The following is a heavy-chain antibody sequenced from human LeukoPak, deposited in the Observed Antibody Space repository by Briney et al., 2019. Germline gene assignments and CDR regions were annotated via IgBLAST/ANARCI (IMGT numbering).Heavy chain of an antibody. V-gene: IGHV3-23*01. CDR3: AKAPAPIGRSGSYFLYYYYYMDV. CDR1: GFTFSSYA. J-gene: IGHJ6*03. CDR2: ISGSGGST. D-gene: IGHD3-10*01. Sequence: GGSLRLSCAASGFTFSSYAVSWVRQAPGKGLEWVSAISGSGGSTYYADSVKGRFTISRDNSKNTLYLQMNSLRAEDTAVYYCAKAPAPIGRSGSYFLYYYYYMDVWGKGTTVTVSS.